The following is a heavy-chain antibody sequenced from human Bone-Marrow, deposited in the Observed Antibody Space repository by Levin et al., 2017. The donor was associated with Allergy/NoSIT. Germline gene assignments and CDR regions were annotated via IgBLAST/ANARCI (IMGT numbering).Heavy chain of an antibody. Sequence: PGGSLRLSCTVSAFSSFSTYWMTWVRQAPGKGLEWVANIKQDGSERLYVDSVKGRFAISRDNAKNSLYLQMNSLRAEDTAIYYCGGGVGWTSTYWGQGTVVTVSS. CDR3: GGGVGWTSTY. CDR2: IKQDGSER. J-gene: IGHJ4*02. D-gene: IGHD6-19*01. CDR1: AFSSFSTYW. V-gene: IGHV3-7*04.